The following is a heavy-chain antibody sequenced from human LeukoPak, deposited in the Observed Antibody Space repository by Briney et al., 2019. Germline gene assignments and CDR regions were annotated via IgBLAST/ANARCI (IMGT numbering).Heavy chain of an antibody. J-gene: IGHJ4*02. Sequence: ASVKVSCKASGYTFTDYMHWVRQAPGQGFEWMGWINPNDGVTNYAQKFQGRVTMTRDTSISTAHMEVSRLRSDDTAVYYCARANFLYCSSTTCLFDYWGQGTLVTVSS. D-gene: IGHD2-2*01. CDR1: GYTFTDY. CDR3: ARANFLYCSSTTCLFDY. V-gene: IGHV1-2*02. CDR2: INPNDGVT.